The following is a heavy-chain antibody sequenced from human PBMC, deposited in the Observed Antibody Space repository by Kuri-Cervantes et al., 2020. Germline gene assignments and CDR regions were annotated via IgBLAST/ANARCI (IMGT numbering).Heavy chain of an antibody. CDR1: GFTFSSYG. CDR3: ARDGRGQQYYYGMDV. Sequence: GESLKISCAASGFTFSSYGMHWVRQAPGKGLEWVSSISSTSSYIYYADSVKGRFTISRDNAKNSLYLQMNSLRAEDTAVYYCARDGRGQQYYYGMDVWGQGTTVTVSS. CDR2: ISSTSSYI. J-gene: IGHJ6*02. D-gene: IGHD6-13*01. V-gene: IGHV3-21*01.